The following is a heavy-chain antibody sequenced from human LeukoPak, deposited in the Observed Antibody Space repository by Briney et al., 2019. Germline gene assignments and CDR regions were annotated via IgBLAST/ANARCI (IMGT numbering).Heavy chain of an antibody. CDR1: GFTFSSYE. Sequence: GSLRLSCAASGFTFSSYEMNWIRQPPGKGLEWIGEINHSGSTNYNPSLKSRVTISVDTSKNQFSLKLSSVTAADTAVYYCARPRYSSGWNWFDPWGQGTLVTVSS. V-gene: IGHV4-34*01. CDR2: INHSGST. D-gene: IGHD6-19*01. CDR3: ARPRYSSGWNWFDP. J-gene: IGHJ5*02.